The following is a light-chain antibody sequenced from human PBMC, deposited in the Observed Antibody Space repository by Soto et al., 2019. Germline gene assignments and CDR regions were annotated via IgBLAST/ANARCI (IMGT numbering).Light chain of an antibody. Sequence: QSALTQPASVSGSPGQSVTISCTGTSSDIGRYKFVSWFQQHPGKAPKLLIFEGTNRPSGVSNRFSGSKSGNTASLTISGLQAEDEAIYFCSSSTKTNTLVIFGGGTK. CDR2: EGT. CDR1: SSDIGRYKF. CDR3: SSSTKTNTLVI. J-gene: IGLJ2*01. V-gene: IGLV2-14*01.